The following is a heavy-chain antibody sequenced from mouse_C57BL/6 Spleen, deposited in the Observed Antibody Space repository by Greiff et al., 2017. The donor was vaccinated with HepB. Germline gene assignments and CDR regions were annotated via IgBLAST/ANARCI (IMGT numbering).Heavy chain of an antibody. D-gene: IGHD1-1*01. CDR3: ARSGDYGSRRAMDY. CDR1: GYAFSSYW. Sequence: QVQLQQSGAELVKPGASVKISCKASGYAFSSYWMNWVKQRPGKGLEWIGQIYPGDGDTNYNGKFKGKATLTADKSSSTAYMQLSSLTSEDSAVYFCARSGDYGSRRAMDYWGQGTSVTVSS. J-gene: IGHJ4*01. V-gene: IGHV1-80*01. CDR2: IYPGDGDT.